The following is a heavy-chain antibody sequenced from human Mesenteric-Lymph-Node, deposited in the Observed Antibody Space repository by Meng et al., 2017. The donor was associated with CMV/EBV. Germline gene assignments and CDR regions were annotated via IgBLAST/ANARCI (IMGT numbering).Heavy chain of an antibody. D-gene: IGHD6-13*01. CDR1: GYSFTKFA. Sequence: QVQLMQSGSDLKKPGASVKVSCQASGYSFTKFAINWVRPAPGQGLEWMGWINTNTGNPTYAPGFTGRFVLSLDTSVSTAFLQISSLKAEDTAVYYCAHSSGIAAAGPFYFDYWGQGTLVTVSS. CDR2: INTNTGNP. J-gene: IGHJ4*02. CDR3: AHSSGIAAAGPFYFDY. V-gene: IGHV7-4-1*02.